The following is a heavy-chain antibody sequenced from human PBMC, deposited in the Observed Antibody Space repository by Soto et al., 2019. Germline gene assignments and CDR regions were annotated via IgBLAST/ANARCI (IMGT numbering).Heavy chain of an antibody. J-gene: IGHJ5*02. Sequence: ASVKVSCKASGYTFTSYGISCLRQAPGQVLEWMGWISAYNGNTNYAQKLQGRVTMTTDTSTSTAYMELRSLRSDDTAVYYFARAPTDIVVVPAARRFDTWGQGTLVTVSS. CDR2: ISAYNGNT. V-gene: IGHV1-18*01. CDR3: ARAPTDIVVVPAARRFDT. D-gene: IGHD2-2*01. CDR1: GYTFTSYG.